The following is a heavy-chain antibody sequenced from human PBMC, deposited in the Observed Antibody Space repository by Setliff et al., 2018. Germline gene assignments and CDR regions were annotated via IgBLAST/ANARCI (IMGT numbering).Heavy chain of an antibody. Sequence: GSLRLSCAASGFSFSGSAVYWVRQASVKGLEWIGRIRGRTDNYATAYAASVRGRFTISRDDSKTTAYLQMNSLKTEDTAVYYCTFARDGYDVFDIWGQGTMVTVSS. CDR1: GFSFSGSA. V-gene: IGHV3-73*01. CDR2: IRGRTDNYAT. CDR3: TFARDGYDVFDI. J-gene: IGHJ3*02. D-gene: IGHD5-18*01.